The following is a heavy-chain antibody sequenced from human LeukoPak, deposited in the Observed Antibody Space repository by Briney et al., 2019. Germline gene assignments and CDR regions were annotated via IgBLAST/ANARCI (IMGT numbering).Heavy chain of an antibody. D-gene: IGHD2-2*01. Sequence: PSETLSLTCTVPGYSISSGYYWGWIRQPPGKGLEWIGSIFHSGITYYNPSLKSRVTISVDTSKNQFSLKLSSVIAADTAVYYCARDPDSTSCHGLCWFDPWGQGTLVTVSS. J-gene: IGHJ5*02. CDR2: IFHSGIT. CDR3: ARDPDSTSCHGLCWFDP. V-gene: IGHV4-38-2*02. CDR1: GYSISSGYY.